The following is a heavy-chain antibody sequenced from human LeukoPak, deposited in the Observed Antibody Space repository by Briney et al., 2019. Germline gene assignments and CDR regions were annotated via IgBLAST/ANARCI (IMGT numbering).Heavy chain of an antibody. CDR1: GYTLTELS. D-gene: IGHD6-6*01. CDR3: ATGISARPYWFDP. V-gene: IGHV1-24*01. Sequence: EASVKVSCKISGYTLTELSMHWVRRAPGKGLEWMGGFDPEDGETIYAQKFQDRVTLTEDTSTDTAYMELSSLSSEDSAVYYCATGISARPYWFDPWGQGTLVTVSS. J-gene: IGHJ5*02. CDR2: FDPEDGET.